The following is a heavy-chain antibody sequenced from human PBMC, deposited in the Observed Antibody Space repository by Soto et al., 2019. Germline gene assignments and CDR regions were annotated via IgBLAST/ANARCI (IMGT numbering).Heavy chain of an antibody. D-gene: IGHD6-13*01. CDR1: GYTFTSYG. J-gene: IGHJ5*02. CDR2: ISAYNGNT. V-gene: IGHV1-18*01. Sequence: QVQLVQSGAEVKKPGASVKVSCKASGYTFTSYGISWVRQAPGQGLEWMGWISAYNGNTNYAQKLQGRVTMTTDTYTSTDYMELRSLRSDDTAVYYCARVGVYSSSWYYRGPDPWGQGTLVTVSS. CDR3: ARVGVYSSSWYYRGPDP.